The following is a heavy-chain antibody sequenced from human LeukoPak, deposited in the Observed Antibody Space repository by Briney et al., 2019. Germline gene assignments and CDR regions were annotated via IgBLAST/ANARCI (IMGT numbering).Heavy chain of an antibody. D-gene: IGHD6-19*01. V-gene: IGHV4-59*08. CDR2: IYYTGST. J-gene: IGHJ4*02. Sequence: SETLSLTCTVSGGSISSYYWSWIRQPPGKGLEWIGYIYYTGSTNYNPSLKSRVTISVDTSKNQFSLKLSSVTAADTAVYYCARTSSSGLVGGYYFDYWGQGTLVTVSS. CDR1: GGSISSYY. CDR3: ARTSSSGLVGGYYFDY.